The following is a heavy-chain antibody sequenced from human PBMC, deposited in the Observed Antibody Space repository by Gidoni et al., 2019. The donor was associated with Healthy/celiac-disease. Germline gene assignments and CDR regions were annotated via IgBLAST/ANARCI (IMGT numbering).Heavy chain of an antibody. CDR3: AKDRSVTYYYDSSGPYYFDY. CDR1: GFTFSSYA. J-gene: IGHJ4*02. D-gene: IGHD3-22*01. V-gene: IGHV3-23*01. CDR2: ISGSGGST. Sequence: EVQLLESGGGLVQPGGSLSLSCAASGFTFSSYAMSWVRQAPGKGLEWVSAISGSGGSTYYADSVKGRFTISRDNSKNTLYLQMNSLRAEDTAVYYCAKDRSVTYYYDSSGPYYFDYWGQGTLVTVSS.